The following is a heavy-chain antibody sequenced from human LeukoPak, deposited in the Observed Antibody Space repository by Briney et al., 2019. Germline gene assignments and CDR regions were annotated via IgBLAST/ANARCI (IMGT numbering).Heavy chain of an antibody. CDR1: GGSISSYY. V-gene: IGHV4-59*01. CDR3: ARFPDSRGFDYFDY. Sequence: PSETLSLTCTVSGGSISSYYWSWIRQPPGKGLEWIGYIYYSGSTNYNPSLKSRVTISVDTSKNQFSLKLSSVTAADTAVYYCARFPDSRGFDYFDYWGQGTLVTVSP. J-gene: IGHJ4*02. D-gene: IGHD3-22*01. CDR2: IYYSGST.